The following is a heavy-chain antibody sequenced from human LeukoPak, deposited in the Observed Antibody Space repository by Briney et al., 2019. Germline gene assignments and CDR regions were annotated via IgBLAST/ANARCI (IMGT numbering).Heavy chain of an antibody. D-gene: IGHD6-19*01. CDR3: ARGALHSNGWPYFDH. J-gene: IGHJ4*02. CDR1: GGSISSYY. CDR2: IYYSGST. Sequence: SETLSLTCTVSGGSISSYYWSWIRQPPGKGLEWIGYIYYSGSTNYNPSLKSRVTISVDTSKNQFSLKLSSVTAADTAVYYCARGALHSNGWPYFDHWGQGTLVTVSS. V-gene: IGHV4-59*01.